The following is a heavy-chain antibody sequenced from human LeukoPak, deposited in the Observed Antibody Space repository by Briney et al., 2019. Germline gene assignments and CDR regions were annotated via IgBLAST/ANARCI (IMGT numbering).Heavy chain of an antibody. CDR1: GFTFSSYA. J-gene: IGHJ4*02. CDR2: ISGSGAST. D-gene: IGHD3-22*01. V-gene: IGHV3-23*01. Sequence: GGSLRLSCAASGFTFSSYAMSWVRQSPGKGLEWVSTISGSGASTYYADSVKGRFTISRDNSKNTLYLQMNSLRAEDTAVYYCAKQPGSVVDSSGSLSRHWGQGTLVTVSS. CDR3: AKQPGSVVDSSGSLSRH.